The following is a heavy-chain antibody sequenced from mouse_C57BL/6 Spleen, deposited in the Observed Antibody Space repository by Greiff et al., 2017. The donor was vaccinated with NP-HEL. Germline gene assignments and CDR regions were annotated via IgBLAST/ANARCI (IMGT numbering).Heavy chain of an antibody. Sequence: EVKVEESGGGLVQPGGSLKLSCAASGFTFSDYYMYWVRQTPEKRLEWVAYISNGGGSTYYPDTVKGRFTISRDNAKNTLYLQMSRLKSEDTAMYYCARRNSSGYSYYFDYWGQGTTLTVSS. CDR1: GFTFSDYY. CDR2: ISNGGGST. CDR3: ARRNSSGYSYYFDY. V-gene: IGHV5-12*01. J-gene: IGHJ2*01. D-gene: IGHD3-2*02.